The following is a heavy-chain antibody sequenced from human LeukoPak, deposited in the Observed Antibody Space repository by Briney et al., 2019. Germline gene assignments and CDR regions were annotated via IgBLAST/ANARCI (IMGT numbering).Heavy chain of an antibody. CDR2: IYTSGST. D-gene: IGHD5-18*01. J-gene: IGHJ4*02. CDR3: ARVVTGAAYFDY. V-gene: IGHV4-61*02. Sequence: SQTLSLTCTVSGGPIRGGSSTWGWTRHPPGKGLEWIGRIYTSGSTNYNPSLKSRVTISVDKSKNQFSLKLSSVTAADTAVYYCARVVTGAAYFDYWGQGTLVTVSS. CDR1: GGPIRGGSST.